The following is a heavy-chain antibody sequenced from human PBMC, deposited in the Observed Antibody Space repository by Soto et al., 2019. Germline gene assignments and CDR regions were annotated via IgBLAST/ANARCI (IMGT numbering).Heavy chain of an antibody. D-gene: IGHD6-13*01. CDR1: GYTFTSYG. CDR2: INANSGGT. CDR3: ARGKRDSGSWYVAVAGPYYYYGMDV. V-gene: IGHV1-2*02. Sequence: ASVKVSCKASGYTFTSYGIHWVRQAPGQRLEWMGWINANSGGTNYAPKFQGRVTMTRDTSISTAYMELSRLRSDDTAVYYCARGKRDSGSWYVAVAGPYYYYGMDVWGQGTTVTVSS. J-gene: IGHJ6*02.